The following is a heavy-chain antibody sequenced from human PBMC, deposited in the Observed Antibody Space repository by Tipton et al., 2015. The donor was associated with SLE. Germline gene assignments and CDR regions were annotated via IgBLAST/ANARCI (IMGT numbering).Heavy chain of an antibody. CDR3: ARGLRFGNGLRLLTGYGMDI. J-gene: IGHJ6*02. V-gene: IGHV4-59*01. Sequence: TLSLTCTVSGGSISSYYWSWIRQPPGKGLEWIGYIYYSGSTNYNPSLKSRVTISVDTSKNQFSLKLSSVTAADTAVYYCARGLRFGNGLRLLTGYGMDIWGQGTTVTVSS. CDR1: GGSISSYY. D-gene: IGHD4-17*01. CDR2: IYYSGST.